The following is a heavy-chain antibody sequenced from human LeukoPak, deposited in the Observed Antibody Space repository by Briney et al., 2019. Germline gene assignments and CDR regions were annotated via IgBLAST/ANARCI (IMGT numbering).Heavy chain of an antibody. CDR1: GFTFSNYA. J-gene: IGHJ4*02. Sequence: GGSLRLSCAASGFTFSNYAMTWVRLAPGKGLEWVSAITGNTANTYYADSVKGRFTISRDNSKNAVYLQMNSLRVEDTAVYYCAKRYVSSNYYQCLGEWGQGTLVTVSS. CDR2: ITGNTANT. D-gene: IGHD3-22*01. CDR3: AKRYVSSNYYQCLGE. V-gene: IGHV3-23*01.